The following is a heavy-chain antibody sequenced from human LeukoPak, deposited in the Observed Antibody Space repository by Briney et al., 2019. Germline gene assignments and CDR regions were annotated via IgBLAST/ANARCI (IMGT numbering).Heavy chain of an antibody. CDR1: SGSISGYY. V-gene: IGHV4-59*01. Sequence: SETLSLTCTVSSGSISGYYWSWIRQPPGKGLEWIAYIYYSGTTYYNPSLKSRVTISVDTSKNQCSLKLSSVTAADTAVYYCARLLLTGAFDIWGQGTMVTVS. D-gene: IGHD2-8*02. CDR3: ARLLLTGAFDI. J-gene: IGHJ3*02. CDR2: IYYSGTT.